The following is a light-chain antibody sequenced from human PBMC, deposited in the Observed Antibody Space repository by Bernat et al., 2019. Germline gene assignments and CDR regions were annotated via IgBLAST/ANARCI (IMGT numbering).Light chain of an antibody. V-gene: IGKV3-20*01. CDR2: GAS. CDR3: QQFGNSPVT. J-gene: IGKJ1*01. CDR1: QSVVDIY. Sequence: EIVLTQSPGALSLSPGERATLSCRASQSVVDIYIAWYQQKPGQAPRLLLSGASNRAPGVPDRFSGSGSGTEFSITISRMEPEEFAVYYCQQFGNSPVTFGQGTKVEIK.